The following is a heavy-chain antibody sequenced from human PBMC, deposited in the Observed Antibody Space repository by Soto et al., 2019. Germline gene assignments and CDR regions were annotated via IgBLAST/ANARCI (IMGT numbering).Heavy chain of an antibody. V-gene: IGHV4-59*01. CDR3: ARNWLSVAGRFDFDY. CDR2: VDYSGNS. Sequence: PSETLSLTCTVSGGSINTYYWSWIRQPPGKGLEWIGYVDYSGNSDFSPSVKSRFTISIDTSKKQVYLKLNSVSAEDTAVYYRARNWLSVAGRFDFDYWVQGILVTVSS. CDR1: GGSINTYY. D-gene: IGHD6-19*01. J-gene: IGHJ4*02.